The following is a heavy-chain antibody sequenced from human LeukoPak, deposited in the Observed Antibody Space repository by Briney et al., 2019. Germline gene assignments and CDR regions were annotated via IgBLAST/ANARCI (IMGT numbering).Heavy chain of an antibody. J-gene: IGHJ6*02. CDR3: ARSTSRGFYYYYYGMDV. D-gene: IGHD3-10*01. CDR2: MSYDGSNK. Sequence: PGRSLRLSCAASGFTFSSYAMHWVRQAPGKGLEWVAVMSYDGSNKYYADSVKGRFTISRDNSKNTLYLQMNSLRAEDTAVYYCARSTSRGFYYYYYGMDVWGQGTTVTVSS. V-gene: IGHV3-30-3*01. CDR1: GFTFSSYA.